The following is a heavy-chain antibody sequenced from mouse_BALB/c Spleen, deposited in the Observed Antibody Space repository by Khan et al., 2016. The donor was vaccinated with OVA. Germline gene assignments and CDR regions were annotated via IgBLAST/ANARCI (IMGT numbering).Heavy chain of an antibody. Sequence: QIQLVQSGPELKKPGETVQLSCKASGFTFTNYGMNWVRQAPGKGLKWMGCINTYTGDPTFTDAFKGRFAFSLETSASTAYLQINSLKNEDTATYVCARVGYNGTMDYWGQGTSVTVSS. V-gene: IGHV9-3-1*01. CDR3: ARVGYNGTMDY. D-gene: IGHD2-14*01. J-gene: IGHJ4*01. CDR2: INTYTGDP. CDR1: GFTFTNYG.